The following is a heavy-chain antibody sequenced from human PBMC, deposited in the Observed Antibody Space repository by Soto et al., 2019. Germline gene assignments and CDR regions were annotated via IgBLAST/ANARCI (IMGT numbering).Heavy chain of an antibody. D-gene: IGHD6-19*01. Sequence: QITLKESGPTVVKPTQTLTLTCSLSGFSLNTGGVGVGWIRQPPGKALEWLAAIYWDDDKSWNPSLRDRLTIKRDASDDQVVLTVTNMDPVDTGTYYCARRRGGFGGGWTTPYFDYWGQWTLVTVSS. CDR1: GFSLNTGGVG. V-gene: IGHV2-5*02. J-gene: IGHJ4*02. CDR3: ARRRGGFGGGWTTPYFDY. CDR2: IYWDDDK.